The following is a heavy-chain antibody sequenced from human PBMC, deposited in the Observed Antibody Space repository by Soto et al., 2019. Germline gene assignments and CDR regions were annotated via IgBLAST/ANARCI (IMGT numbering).Heavy chain of an antibody. J-gene: IGHJ4*02. V-gene: IGHV3-15*01. D-gene: IGHD5-12*01. Sequence: GGSLRLSCAASGFTFSNAWMNWVRQAPGKGLEWVGLIKSKTDGGTIDYPAPVKGRFIISRDDSRNTLYLQMNSLKTEDTAVYYCTTAHPRGPDYWGQGALVTVSS. CDR2: IKSKTDGGTI. CDR1: GFTFSNAW. CDR3: TTAHPRGPDY.